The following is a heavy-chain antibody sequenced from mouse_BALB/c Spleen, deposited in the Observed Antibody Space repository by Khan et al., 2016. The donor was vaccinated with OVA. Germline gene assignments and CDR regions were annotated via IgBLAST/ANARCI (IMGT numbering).Heavy chain of an antibody. V-gene: IGHV1-77*01. Sequence: QVQLQQSGPELVQPGASVKMSCKASGYIFTDYVMNWVKQRTGKGLEWIGQIYPGSDSPYYNEKFKDKATLTAARSSSTAYMHITSLTSEVSAVYFWSRGGWVVFAYWGQGTLVTVSA. CDR2: IYPGSDSP. D-gene: IGHD1-1*02. CDR3: SRGGWVVFAY. CDR1: GYIFTDYV. J-gene: IGHJ3*01.